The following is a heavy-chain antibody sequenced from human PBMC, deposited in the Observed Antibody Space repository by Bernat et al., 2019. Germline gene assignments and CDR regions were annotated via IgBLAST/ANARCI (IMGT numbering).Heavy chain of an antibody. CDR2: INPNSGGT. CDR3: AGGAAGVGVYYFDY. V-gene: IGHV1-2*04. Sequence: QVQLVQSGAEVKKPGASVKVSCKASGYTFTGYYMHWVRQAPGQGLEWMGWINPNSGGTTYAQKFRGWVTMTRDTSTTTAYMGLSRLRSYDRAVYCCAGGAAGVGVYYFDYWGQGTLVTVSS. CDR1: GYTFTGYY. J-gene: IGHJ4*02. D-gene: IGHD6-13*01.